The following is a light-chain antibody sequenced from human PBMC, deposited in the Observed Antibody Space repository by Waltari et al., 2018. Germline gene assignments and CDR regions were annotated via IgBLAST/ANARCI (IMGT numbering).Light chain of an antibody. Sequence: VMTQSPLSLPVTLGQPASISCRASQSVSRALRTLAWYQQKPGQAPRLLIYDASTRATGIPDRFSGSGSGTDFTLTISRLEPDDFAVYYCQRYGTLPATFGQGTKVEIK. J-gene: IGKJ1*01. CDR2: DAS. CDR3: QRYGTLPAT. CDR1: QSVSRALRT. V-gene: IGKV3-20*01.